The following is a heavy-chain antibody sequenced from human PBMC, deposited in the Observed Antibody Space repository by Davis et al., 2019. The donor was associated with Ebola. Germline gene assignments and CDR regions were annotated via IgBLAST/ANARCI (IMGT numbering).Heavy chain of an antibody. CDR2: INHDGRT. V-gene: IGHV4-34*01. CDR1: GGSIDSF. D-gene: IGHD2-21*02. CDR3: ARATGVVVTAINVGFYYGMDV. J-gene: IGHJ6*04. Sequence: GSLRLSCAVYGGSIDSFWTWIRQTPGKGLEWIGEINHDGRTNYNPSLESRVTMSIDTSKNQFSLKLSSVTAADTAVYYCARATGVVVTAINVGFYYGMDVWGKGTTVTVSS.